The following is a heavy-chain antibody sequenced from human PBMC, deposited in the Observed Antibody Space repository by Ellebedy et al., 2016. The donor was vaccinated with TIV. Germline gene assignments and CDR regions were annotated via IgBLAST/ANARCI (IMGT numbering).Heavy chain of an antibody. CDR1: GFTFSTYN. CDR2: ISSSSSYI. J-gene: IGHJ4*02. D-gene: IGHD2/OR15-2a*01. CDR3: ARPTSPLRSVYGY. V-gene: IGHV3-21*01. Sequence: GESLKISXAASGFTFSTYNMNWVRQAPGKGLEWVSSISSSSSYIYYADAVKGRFTISRDNAKNSLYLQMNSLRAEDTAVYYCARPTSPLRSVYGYWGQGTLVTVSS.